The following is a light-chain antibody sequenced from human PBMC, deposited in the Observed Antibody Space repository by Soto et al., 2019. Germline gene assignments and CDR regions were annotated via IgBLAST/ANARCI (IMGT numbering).Light chain of an antibody. V-gene: IGKV3-15*01. CDR1: QSVNTH. CDR2: GAS. J-gene: IGKJ4*01. CDR3: QQYFNWPPLT. Sequence: EIVMTQSPATLSVSSGERATLSCRASQSVNTHLAWYQQKPGQAPRLLIYGASTRATGIPARFSGSGSGTEFTLTISSLQSEDFAVYYCQQYFNWPPLTVGGGTKVDIK.